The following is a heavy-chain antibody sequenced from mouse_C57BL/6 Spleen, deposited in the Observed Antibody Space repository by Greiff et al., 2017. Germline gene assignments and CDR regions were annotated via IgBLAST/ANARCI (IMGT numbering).Heavy chain of an antibody. CDR3: TRAYDDAFDY. CDR2: IYPGNSDT. J-gene: IGHJ2*01. D-gene: IGHD2-4*01. CDR1: GYTFTSYW. V-gene: IGHV1-5*01. Sequence: VQLKESGTVLARPGASVKMSCKTSGYTFTSYWMHWVKQRPGQGLEWIGAIYPGNSDTSYNQKFKGKAKLTADTSASTAYMELSSLTNEDSAVYYCTRAYDDAFDYWGQGTTLTVSS.